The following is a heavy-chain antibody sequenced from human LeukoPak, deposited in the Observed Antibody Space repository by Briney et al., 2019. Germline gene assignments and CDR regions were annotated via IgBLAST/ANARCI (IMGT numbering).Heavy chain of an antibody. V-gene: IGHV3-30*02. CDR3: ARDNYYYDSSGYYHFDY. D-gene: IGHD3-22*01. Sequence: GGSLRLSCAASGFTFSSYGMHWVRQAPGKGLEWVAFIRYDGSNKYYADSVKGRFTISRDNSKNTLYLQMNSLRAEDTAVYYCARDNYYYDSSGYYHFDYWGQGTLVTVSS. J-gene: IGHJ4*02. CDR1: GFTFSSYG. CDR2: IRYDGSNK.